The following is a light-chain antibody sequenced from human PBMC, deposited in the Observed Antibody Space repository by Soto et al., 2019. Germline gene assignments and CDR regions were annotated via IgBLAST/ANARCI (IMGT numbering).Light chain of an antibody. CDR2: GAS. V-gene: IGKV3-15*01. J-gene: IGKJ1*01. Sequence: EIVMTQSPATLSVSPEERATLSCRASQSVSSNFAWYQQKPGQAPRLLIYGASTRATGIPARFSGSGSGTEFTLTICSLQSEDFAVYYCQQYNNWPTCGQGTKVDTK. CDR3: QQYNNWPT. CDR1: QSVSSN.